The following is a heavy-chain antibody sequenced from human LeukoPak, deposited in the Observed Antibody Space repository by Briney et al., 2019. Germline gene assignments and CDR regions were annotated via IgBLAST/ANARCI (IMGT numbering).Heavy chain of an antibody. D-gene: IGHD2-2*01. J-gene: IGHJ6*02. CDR3: ARDGSKYCSSTSCYSGYYYYPLDV. Sequence: GWSLRLSCAASGFTFSDYYMSWIRQAPGKGLEWVSTIRSSGSTIYYADSVKGRFTISRDNAKNSLYLQMNSLRAEDTAVYYCARDGSKYCSSTSCYSGYYYYPLDVWGQGATVTVSS. CDR1: GFTFSDYY. V-gene: IGHV3-11*01. CDR2: IRSSGSTI.